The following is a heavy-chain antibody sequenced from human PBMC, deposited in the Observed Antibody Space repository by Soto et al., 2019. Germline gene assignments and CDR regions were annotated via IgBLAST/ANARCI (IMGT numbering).Heavy chain of an antibody. Sequence: SGEVSCRGSGYTFSRYAMHWVRQAAGQRLEWMGWINAGYGNTKSSQKFQDRVTISRDTSASTAYMELTSLRSEDTAVYYCARDTGDGTFDFWGQGPLVTVSS. CDR2: INAGYGNT. CDR1: GYTFSRYA. V-gene: IGHV1-3*01. CDR3: ARDTGDGTFDF. J-gene: IGHJ4*02. D-gene: IGHD7-27*01.